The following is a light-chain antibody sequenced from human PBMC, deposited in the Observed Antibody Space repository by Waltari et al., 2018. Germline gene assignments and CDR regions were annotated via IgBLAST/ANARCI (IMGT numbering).Light chain of an antibody. Sequence: AIRMTQSPSSFSASTGDIVTIPCRASQGISSCLAWYQQKPGKAPKLLIYAASTLQSGVPSRFSGSGSGTDFTLTISCLQSEDFATYYCQQYYSYPPGTFGQGTKLEIK. CDR1: QGISSC. CDR3: QQYYSYPPGT. CDR2: AAS. J-gene: IGKJ2*02. V-gene: IGKV1-8*01.